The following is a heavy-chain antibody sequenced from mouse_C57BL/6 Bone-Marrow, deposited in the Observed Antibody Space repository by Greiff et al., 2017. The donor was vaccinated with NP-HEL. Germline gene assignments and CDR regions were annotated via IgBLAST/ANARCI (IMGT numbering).Heavy chain of an antibody. Sequence: GKRQKSGQEWGRKGASVKIPCKASGYTFTDYNMDWVKQSHGKSLEWIGDINPNNGGTIYNQKFKGKATLTVDKSSSTAYMELRSLTSEDTAVYYCARSALYYAMDYWGQGTSVTVSS. J-gene: IGHJ4*01. V-gene: IGHV1-18*01. CDR2: INPNNGGT. CDR3: ARSALYYAMDY. CDR1: GYTFTDYN.